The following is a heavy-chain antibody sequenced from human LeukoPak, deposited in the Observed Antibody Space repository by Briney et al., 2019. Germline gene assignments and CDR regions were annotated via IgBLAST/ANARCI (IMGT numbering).Heavy chain of an antibody. J-gene: IGHJ5*02. CDR2: INHSGST. D-gene: IGHD6-19*01. CDR1: GGSFSGYY. V-gene: IGHV4-34*01. CDR3: ARLWSVAGKGNWFDP. Sequence: KSSETLSLTCAVYGGSFSGYYWSWIRQPPGKGLEWIGEINHSGSTNYNPSLKSRVTISVDTSKNQFSLKLSSVTAADTAVYYCARLWSVAGKGNWFDPWGQGTLVTVSS.